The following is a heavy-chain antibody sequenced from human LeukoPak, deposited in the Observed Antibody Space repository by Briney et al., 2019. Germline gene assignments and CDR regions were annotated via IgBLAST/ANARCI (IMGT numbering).Heavy chain of an antibody. CDR3: AKGGSTNFYYGDV. CDR1: GGSMTNLY. J-gene: IGHJ6*02. CDR2: IYDSGST. D-gene: IGHD2/OR15-2a*01. Sequence: SETLSLTCSVSGGSMTNLYWTWIRQPPGKGLEWIGDIYDSGSTRYNTSLESRVTISVDTSKNQLSLKLSSVTAADTAVYYCAKGGSTNFYYGDVWGQGTTVTVSS. V-gene: IGHV4-59*01.